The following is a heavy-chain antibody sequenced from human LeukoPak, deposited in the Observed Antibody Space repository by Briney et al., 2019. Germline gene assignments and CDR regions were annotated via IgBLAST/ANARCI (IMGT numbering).Heavy chain of an antibody. V-gene: IGHV3-30-3*01. D-gene: IGHD6-19*01. J-gene: IGHJ4*02. CDR3: ARDLDHSSGWYYFDY. CDR1: GFTFSSYA. CDR2: ISYDGSNK. Sequence: GGSLRLSCAASGFTFSSYAMHWVRQAPGKGLEWVAVISYDGSNKYYADSVKGRFTISRDNPKNTLYLQMNSLRAEDTAVYYCARDLDHSSGWYYFDYWGQGTLVTVSS.